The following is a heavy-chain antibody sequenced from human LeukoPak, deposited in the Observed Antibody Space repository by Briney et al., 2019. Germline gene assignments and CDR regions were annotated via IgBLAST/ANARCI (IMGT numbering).Heavy chain of an antibody. V-gene: IGHV3-30*18. CDR1: GFKFNSYA. D-gene: IGHD3-10*01. CDR2: ISDDGSNK. Sequence: PGGSLRLSCVASGFKFNSYAIHWVRQAPGKGLQWVTVISDDGSNKYYADSVKGRFTISRDNSKNTVYLQMNSLRAEDTAVYHCAQGGSEIYYFYHGMDVWGRGTTVTVSS. J-gene: IGHJ6*02. CDR3: AQGGSEIYYFYHGMDV.